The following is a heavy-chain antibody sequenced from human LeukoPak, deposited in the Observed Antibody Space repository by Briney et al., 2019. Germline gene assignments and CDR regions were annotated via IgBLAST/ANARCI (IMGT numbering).Heavy chain of an antibody. J-gene: IGHJ3*02. V-gene: IGHV4-38-2*02. CDR2: IYHSGST. CDR3: ARDRPLPYYDFWSGPDAFDI. D-gene: IGHD3-3*01. CDR1: GYSISSGYY. Sequence: SETLSLTCTVSGYSISSGYYWGWIRPPPRKGLEWIGSIYHSGSTYYNPSLKSRVTISVDTSKNQFSLKLSSVTAADTAVYYCARDRPLPYYDFWSGPDAFDIWGQGTMVTVSS.